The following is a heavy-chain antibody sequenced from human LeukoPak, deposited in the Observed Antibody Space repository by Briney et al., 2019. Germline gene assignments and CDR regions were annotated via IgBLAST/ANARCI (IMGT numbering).Heavy chain of an antibody. D-gene: IGHD2-15*01. CDR1: VFTFSSYR. V-gene: IGHV3-21*01. Sequence: PGGSLRLSCAASVFTFSSYRVNWVRQAPGKGLEWVSSISSSSSYIYYADSVKGRFTISRDNAKNSLYLQMNSLRAEDTAVYYCATGVVAATGDAFDIWGRGTLVTVSS. CDR3: ATGVVAATGDAFDI. J-gene: IGHJ3*02. CDR2: ISSSSSYI.